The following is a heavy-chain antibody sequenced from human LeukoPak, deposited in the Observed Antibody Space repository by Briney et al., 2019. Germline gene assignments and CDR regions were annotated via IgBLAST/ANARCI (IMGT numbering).Heavy chain of an antibody. V-gene: IGHV3-30*18. D-gene: IGHD2/OR15-2a*01. CDR3: AKESTTYYYYGMHV. J-gene: IGHJ6*02. CDR2: ISYDGSNK. Sequence: PGGSLRLSCAASGFTFSSYGMHWVRQAPGKGLEWVAVISYDGSNKYYADSVKGRFTISRDNSKNTLYLQMNSLTAEDTAVYYCAKESTTYYYYGMHVWGQGTTVTVSS. CDR1: GFTFSSYG.